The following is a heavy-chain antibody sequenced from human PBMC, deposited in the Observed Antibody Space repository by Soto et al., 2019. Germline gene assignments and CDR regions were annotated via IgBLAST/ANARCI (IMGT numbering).Heavy chain of an antibody. CDR2: ISGSGGST. V-gene: IGHV3-23*01. CDR3: AGGGIAVAGTCWFDP. D-gene: IGHD6-19*01. Sequence: EVQLLESGGGLVQPGGSLRLSCAASGFTFSSYAMSWVRQAPGKGLEWVSAISGSGGSTYYADSVKGRFTISRDNSKNTLYLQMNSMGAEGTGVYYCAGGGIAVAGTCWFDPWGQGTLVTVSS. J-gene: IGHJ5*02. CDR1: GFTFSSYA.